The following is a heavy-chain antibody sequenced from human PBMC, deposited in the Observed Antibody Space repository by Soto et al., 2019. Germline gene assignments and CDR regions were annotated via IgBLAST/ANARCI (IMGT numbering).Heavy chain of an antibody. CDR3: ATRSTDYYFY. CDR1: GLTFRSVE. J-gene: IGHJ4*02. D-gene: IGHD3-9*01. V-gene: IGHV3-48*03. CDR2: ISRGATTT. Sequence: GGSLRLSCAVSGLTFRSVEMDWVRQAAGKWPDWISYISRGATTTYYAASVRGRFTLSRDAAETSVFLQMVSLRVQDTAIYFSATRSTDYYFYWGQGTLVPVSS.